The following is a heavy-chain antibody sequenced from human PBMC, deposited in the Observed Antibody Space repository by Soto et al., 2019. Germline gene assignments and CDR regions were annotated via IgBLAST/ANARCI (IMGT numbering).Heavy chain of an antibody. CDR2: ISGYNGIT. CDR3: ARQDYSSAMDV. V-gene: IGHV1-18*01. CDR1: GYTFTNYF. J-gene: IGHJ6*02. Sequence: QVQLVQSGAEVKKPGASVKVSCKASGYTFTNYFITWVRQAPGQGLEWMGWISGYNGITSYAQMLQGRVTMTTDTSTATAYMEMRSLGSDDTAVHYCARQDYSSAMDVWGQGTTVTVSS.